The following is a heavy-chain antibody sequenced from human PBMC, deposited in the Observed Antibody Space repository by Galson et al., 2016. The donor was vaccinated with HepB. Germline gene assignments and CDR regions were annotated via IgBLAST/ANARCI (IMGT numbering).Heavy chain of an antibody. J-gene: IGHJ2*01. CDR3: HSFSFFPHFDL. V-gene: IGHV3-21*01. Sequence: SLRLSCAASGFPFHKYNMNWIRQAPGKGLEWVASIGVSSSYTYHSESVAGRFAISRDTAKQSIFLHMSDLRVEDTAQYFCHSFSFFPHFDLWGPGILVAVSS. CDR1: GFPFHKYN. D-gene: IGHD2/OR15-2a*01. CDR2: IGVSSSYT.